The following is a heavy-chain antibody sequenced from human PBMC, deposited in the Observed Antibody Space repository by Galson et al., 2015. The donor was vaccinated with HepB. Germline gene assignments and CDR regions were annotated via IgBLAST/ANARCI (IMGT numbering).Heavy chain of an antibody. D-gene: IGHD4-17*01. V-gene: IGHV3-15*01. J-gene: IGHJ4*02. CDR2: IKSKTDGGTT. CDR3: TTDVLGYGDFKLGAFVDY. CDR1: GFTFSNAW. Sequence: LRLSCAASGFTFSNAWMSWVRQAPGKGLEWVGRIKSKTDGGTTDYAAPVKGRFTISRDDSKNTLYLQMNSLKTEDTAVYYCTTDVLGYGDFKLGAFVDYWGQGTLVTVSS.